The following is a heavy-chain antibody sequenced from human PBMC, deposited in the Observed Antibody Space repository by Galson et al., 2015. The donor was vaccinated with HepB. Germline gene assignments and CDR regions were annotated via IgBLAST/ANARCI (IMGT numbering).Heavy chain of an antibody. D-gene: IGHD3-10*01. CDR3: ARNPGSGSYYPYYYYMDV. CDR1: GFTFSSYW. Sequence: SLRLSCAASGFTFSSYWMSWVRQAPGKGLEWVANIKQDGSEKYYVDSVKGRFTISRDNAKNSLYLQMNSLRAEDTAVYYCARNPGSGSYYPYYYYMDVWGKGTTVTVSS. CDR2: IKQDGSEK. J-gene: IGHJ6*03. V-gene: IGHV3-7*01.